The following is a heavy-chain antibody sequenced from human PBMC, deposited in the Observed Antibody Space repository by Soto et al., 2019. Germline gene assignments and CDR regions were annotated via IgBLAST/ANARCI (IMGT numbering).Heavy chain of an antibody. V-gene: IGHV1-69*13. CDR3: ARGRLGYCSSNSCYSAFDI. CDR1: GGTFSSYA. Sequence: SVKVSCKASGGTFSSYAISWVRQAPGQGLEWMGGIIPIFGTANYAQKFQGRVTITADESTSTAYMELSSLRSEDTAVYYCARGRLGYCSSNSCYSAFDIWGQGTMVTVSS. J-gene: IGHJ3*02. D-gene: IGHD2-2*02. CDR2: IIPIFGTA.